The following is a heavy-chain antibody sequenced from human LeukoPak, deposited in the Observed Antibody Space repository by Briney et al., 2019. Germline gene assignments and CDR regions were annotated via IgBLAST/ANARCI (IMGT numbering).Heavy chain of an antibody. V-gene: IGHV4-31*03. CDR1: GGSISSGVYY. D-gene: IGHD4-17*01. CDR3: ARVLDGDFIDY. Sequence: SETLSLTCTVSGGSISSGVYYWSWIRQHPGKGLEWIGYIYYSGGTYYNPSLKSRVTISVDTSKNQFSLKLSSVTAADTAVYYCARVLDGDFIDYWGQGTLVTVSS. J-gene: IGHJ4*02. CDR2: IYYSGGT.